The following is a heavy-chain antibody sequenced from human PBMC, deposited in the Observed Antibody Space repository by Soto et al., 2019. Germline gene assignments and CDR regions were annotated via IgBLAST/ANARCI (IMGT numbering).Heavy chain of an antibody. Sequence: QVQLVESGGGVVQPGRSLRLSCAASGFTFSSYGMHWVRQAPGKGLEWVALISYDGSNKYYADSVKGRFTISRDNSKKTLYLQMNSLRAEDTAVYYCAKVSVPAAIAYYYYGMDVWGQGTTVTVSS. CDR3: AKVSVPAAIAYYYYGMDV. V-gene: IGHV3-30*18. J-gene: IGHJ6*02. D-gene: IGHD2-2*01. CDR1: GFTFSSYG. CDR2: ISYDGSNK.